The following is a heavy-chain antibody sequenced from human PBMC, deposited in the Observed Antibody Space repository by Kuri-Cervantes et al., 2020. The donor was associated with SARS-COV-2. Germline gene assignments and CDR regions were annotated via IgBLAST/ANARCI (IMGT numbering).Heavy chain of an antibody. D-gene: IGHD4-17*01. J-gene: IGHJ4*02. CDR2: INPRSGGT. Sequence: ASVKVSCKASGYTFTNYFLNWVRQAPGQGLEWMGWINPRSGGTSYAQKFQGRVSMTRDTSISTVYMELSSLRSDDTAMYYCARVGINYGGYMGHHDYWGQGTLVTVSS. CDR1: GYTFTNYF. CDR3: ARVGINYGGYMGHHDY. V-gene: IGHV1-2*02.